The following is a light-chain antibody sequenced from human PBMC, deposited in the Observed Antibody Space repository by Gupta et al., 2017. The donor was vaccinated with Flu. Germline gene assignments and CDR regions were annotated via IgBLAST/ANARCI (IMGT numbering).Light chain of an antibody. CDR1: QNVGRN. Sequence: ETVMTPSPVTLSASPAERVTLACRASQNVGRNVAWYQQTPGRAPRLLIYDTSTRAADIPARFSGSGSGRDFTLTIGGLQSEDFGVYFCQQYTKWPISFGAGTKVDIK. J-gene: IGKJ4*01. CDR3: QQYTKWPIS. V-gene: IGKV3D-15*01. CDR2: DTS.